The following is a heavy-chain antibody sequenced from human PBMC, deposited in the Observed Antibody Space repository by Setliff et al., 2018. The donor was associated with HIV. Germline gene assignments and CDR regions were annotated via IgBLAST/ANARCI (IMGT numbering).Heavy chain of an antibody. CDR2: IIPVLGVV. V-gene: IGHV1-69*10. Sequence: SVKVSCKASGGTFSTYSINWVRQAPGQGLEWMGGIIPVLGVVHNALQFQGRVTITADISTSTSYMELSSLRSEDSAVYYCARGRQQLVHGAFDIWGQGTMVTVSS. J-gene: IGHJ3*02. CDR1: GGTFSTYS. CDR3: ARGRQQLVHGAFDI. D-gene: IGHD6-13*01.